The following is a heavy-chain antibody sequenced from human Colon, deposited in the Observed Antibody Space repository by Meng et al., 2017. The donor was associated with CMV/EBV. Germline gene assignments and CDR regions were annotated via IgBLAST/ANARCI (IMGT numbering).Heavy chain of an antibody. Sequence: LSPPLLVLELPIDGHSWCWNRQPPGKGLEWIGRIDKSGTTHYNPSLKSRVTLSLDTSKDQFSLKLTSVTAADTAVYYCAREKSSCTSSTCYGIDSWGQGTLVTVSS. J-gene: IGHJ4*02. CDR1: ELPIDGHS. CDR2: IDKSGTT. V-gene: IGHV4-4*07. CDR3: AREKSSCTSSTCYGIDS. D-gene: IGHD2-2*01.